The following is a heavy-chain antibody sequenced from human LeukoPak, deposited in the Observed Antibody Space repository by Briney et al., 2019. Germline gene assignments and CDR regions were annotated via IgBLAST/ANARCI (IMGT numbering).Heavy chain of an antibody. D-gene: IGHD3-22*01. Sequence: GGSLRLSCAASGFTFSSHWMTWVRQAPGKGPEWVASINKDGSEQYYVDSVKGRFTISRDNSKNTLYLQMNSLRAEDTAVYYCARGGGNYYDSSGYFDYWGQGTLVTVSS. J-gene: IGHJ4*02. V-gene: IGHV3-7*04. CDR3: ARGGGNYYDSSGYFDY. CDR1: GFTFSSHW. CDR2: INKDGSEQ.